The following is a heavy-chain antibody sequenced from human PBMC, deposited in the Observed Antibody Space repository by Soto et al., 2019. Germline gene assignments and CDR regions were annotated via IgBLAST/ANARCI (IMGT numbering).Heavy chain of an antibody. CDR3: ARASWHPIAAGLSYGMDV. J-gene: IGHJ6*02. D-gene: IGHD6-13*01. Sequence: PSETLSLTCTVSGGSIISYYWSWSLQPPWKGLEWIGYIYYSGSTNYNPSLKSRVTISVDTSKNQFSLKLSSVTAADTAVYYCARASWHPIAAGLSYGMDVWGQGTTVTVSS. CDR1: GGSIISYY. V-gene: IGHV4-59*01. CDR2: IYYSGST.